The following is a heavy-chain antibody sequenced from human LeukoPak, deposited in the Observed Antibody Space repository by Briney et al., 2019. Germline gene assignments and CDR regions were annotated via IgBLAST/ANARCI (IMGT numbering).Heavy chain of an antibody. Sequence: GASVKVSCKASGYTFTCYYMHWVRQAPGQGLEWMGWINPNSGGTNYAQKFQGRVTMTRDTSISTGYMELSRLRSDDTAVYYCARDQFGAGYCSRSSCSFQHWGQGTLVTVSS. CDR1: GYTFTCYY. CDR2: INPNSGGT. V-gene: IGHV1-2*02. CDR3: ARDQFGAGYCSRSSCSFQH. J-gene: IGHJ1*01. D-gene: IGHD2-2*03.